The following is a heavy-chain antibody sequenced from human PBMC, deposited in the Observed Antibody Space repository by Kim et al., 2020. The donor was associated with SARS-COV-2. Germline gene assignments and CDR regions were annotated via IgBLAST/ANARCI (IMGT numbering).Heavy chain of an antibody. CDR1: GYSISSGYY. D-gene: IGHD3-22*01. CDR3: ARDNPYDSMDY. CDR2: IYHSGST. Sequence: SETLSLTCTVSGYSISSGYYWGWIRQPPGKGLEWIGSIYHSGSTYYNPSLKSRVTISVDTSKNQFSLKLSSVTAADTAVYYCARDNPYDSMDYWGQGTLV. V-gene: IGHV4-38-2*02. J-gene: IGHJ4*02.